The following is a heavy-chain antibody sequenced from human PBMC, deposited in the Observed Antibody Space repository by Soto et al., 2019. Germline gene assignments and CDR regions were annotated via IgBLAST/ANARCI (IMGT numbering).Heavy chain of an antibody. D-gene: IGHD1-7*01. J-gene: IGHJ6*02. V-gene: IGHV1-24*01. CDR1: GYSLTELS. CDR3: ATSLELPLGVDI. Sequence: VASVKVSCKVSGYSLTELSIHWVRQAPEKGLEWMGSFDPEDGQTINKQKFQDRVTMTGDTSSDTGYMELSNLRSEDTAIYYCATSLELPLGVDIWGQGTTGTVSS. CDR2: FDPEDGQT.